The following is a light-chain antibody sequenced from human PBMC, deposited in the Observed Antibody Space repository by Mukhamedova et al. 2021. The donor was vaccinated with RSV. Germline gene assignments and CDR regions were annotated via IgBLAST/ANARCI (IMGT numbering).Light chain of an antibody. V-gene: IGKV3-15*01. Sequence: SVSSNLAWYQQKPGQAPRLLIYGASTRATGIPARFSGSGSGTEFTVTISSMQSEDFAVYYCQQYNNWPPGAFGQGTRLEIK. J-gene: IGKJ5*01. CDR3: QQYNNWPPGA. CDR1: SVSSN. CDR2: GAS.